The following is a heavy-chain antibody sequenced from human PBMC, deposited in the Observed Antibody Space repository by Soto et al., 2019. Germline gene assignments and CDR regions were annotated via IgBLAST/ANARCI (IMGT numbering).Heavy chain of an antibody. Sequence: QVQLVESGGGVVQPGRSLRLSCAASGFTFSSYGMHWVRQAPGKGLEWEAVISYDGSNKYYADSVKGRFTISRDNSKNTLYLQMNSLRAEDTAVYYCAKSGSGWSDYWGQGTLVTVSS. V-gene: IGHV3-30*18. CDR1: GFTFSSYG. CDR3: AKSGSGWSDY. D-gene: IGHD6-19*01. CDR2: ISYDGSNK. J-gene: IGHJ4*02.